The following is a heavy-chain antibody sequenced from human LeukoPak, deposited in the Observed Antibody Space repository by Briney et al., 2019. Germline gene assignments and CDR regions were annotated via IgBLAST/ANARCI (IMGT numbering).Heavy chain of an antibody. CDR1: GGSISSYY. J-gene: IGHJ5*02. CDR3: ARLGDFWGGYYRWDWFDP. Sequence: SETLSLTCTVSGGSISSYYWSWIRQPPGKGLEWIGYIYYSGSTNYNPSLKSRVTISVDTSKNQFSLKLSSVTAADTAVYYCARLGDFWGGYYRWDWFDPWGQGTLVTVSS. CDR2: IYYSGST. V-gene: IGHV4-59*01. D-gene: IGHD3-3*01.